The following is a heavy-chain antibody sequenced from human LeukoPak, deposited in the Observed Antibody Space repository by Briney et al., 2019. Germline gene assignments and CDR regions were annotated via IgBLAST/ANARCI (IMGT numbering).Heavy chain of an antibody. V-gene: IGHV1-2*02. Sequence: SGKVSCKASGYTFTNNYIHWVRQAPGHGLEWIGWINPNRGDTNYAQKFQGRVTMTRDTSISTAFMELTRLTSDDTAVYYCTRDLLGFATTPLSDWGQGTLVTVSS. CDR3: TRDLLGFATTPLSD. J-gene: IGHJ4*02. D-gene: IGHD4-17*01. CDR1: GYTFTNNY. CDR2: INPNRGDT.